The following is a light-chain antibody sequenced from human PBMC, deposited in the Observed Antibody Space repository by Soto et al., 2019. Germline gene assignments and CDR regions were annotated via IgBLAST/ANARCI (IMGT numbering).Light chain of an antibody. J-gene: IGKJ5*01. V-gene: IGKV3-15*01. CDR3: HHYSYWPIT. CDR1: QSVSRK. Sequence: DIVMTQSPLSLPVTPGEPASISCRSSQSVSRKLAWYQQKPGQAHRLLIYGASTRATGLPARFSGSGSGTEFTLTISSLQSEDFAVYYCHHYSYWPITFGQGTRLEIK. CDR2: GAS.